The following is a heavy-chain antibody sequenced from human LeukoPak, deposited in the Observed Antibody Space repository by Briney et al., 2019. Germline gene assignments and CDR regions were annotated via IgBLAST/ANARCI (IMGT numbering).Heavy chain of an antibody. CDR3: VKPYPTLTTSSALDN. J-gene: IGHJ4*01. CDR2: ISYDGNNQ. CDR1: GFIFSNYA. V-gene: IGHV3-30*18. D-gene: IGHD4-17*01. Sequence: AGGSLRLSCAASGFIFSNYAIHWVRQAPGKGLEWVAAISYDGNNQHYADPVKGRFTISRDNSKNTVYLQIDSLRTEDSAVYYCVKPYPTLTTSSALDNWGQGTLVTVSS.